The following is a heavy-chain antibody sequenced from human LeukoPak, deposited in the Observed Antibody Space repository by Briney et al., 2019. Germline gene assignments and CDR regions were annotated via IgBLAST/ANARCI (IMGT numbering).Heavy chain of an antibody. D-gene: IGHD2-2*01. V-gene: IGHV3-23*01. J-gene: IGHJ6*02. CDR3: AKVVVPAAIGAYYGMDV. CDR1: GFTFSSNA. CDR2: ISGSGGST. Sequence: GGSLRLSCAASGFTFSSNAMSWVRQAPGKGLEWVSAISGSGGSTYYADSVKGRFTISRDNSKNTLYLQMNSLRAEDTAVYYCAKVVVPAAIGAYYGMDVWGQGTTITVSS.